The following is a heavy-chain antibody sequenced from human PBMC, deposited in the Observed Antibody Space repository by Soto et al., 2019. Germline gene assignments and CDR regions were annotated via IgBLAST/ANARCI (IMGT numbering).Heavy chain of an antibody. J-gene: IGHJ4*02. CDR1: GGSISTVGHY. D-gene: IGHD1-1*01. V-gene: IGHV4-31*03. CDR2: IYHTGST. Sequence: SETPSLTCSVSGGSISTVGHYWTWIRQPPGKGLEWIGSIYHTGSTYYSKSLRSRLTMSVDTSKSQFSLRLSSVTAADTAVYYCARATGTLRSRNCDYWGQGSLVTVSS. CDR3: ARATGTLRSRNCDY.